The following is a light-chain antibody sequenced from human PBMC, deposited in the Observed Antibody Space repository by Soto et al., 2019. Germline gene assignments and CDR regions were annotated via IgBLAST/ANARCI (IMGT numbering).Light chain of an antibody. V-gene: IGKV1D-8*01. J-gene: IGKJ1*01. CDR2: AAS. CDR3: PQYYSFPRT. Sequence: IWMTQSPSLLSASTGDRVTISCRMRQGISSYLAWYQQKAGKAPELLIYAASTLQSGDPSWFSGSGSCTDFTLTIRCLQSEDFATDYWPQYYSFPRTFGQGTKVEGK. CDR1: QGISSY.